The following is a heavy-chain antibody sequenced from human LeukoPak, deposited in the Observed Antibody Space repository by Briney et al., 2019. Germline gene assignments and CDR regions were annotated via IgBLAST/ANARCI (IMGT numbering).Heavy chain of an antibody. J-gene: IGHJ4*02. Sequence: GGSLRLSCAASGFTFSSYAMSWVRQAPGKGLEWVSAISGGGGSTYYADSVKGRFTISRDNSKHTLYLQMNSLRGEDTAVYYCAKVPNPYRTDYYDSSSYLWGQGTLVTVSS. CDR1: GFTFSSYA. D-gene: IGHD3-22*01. CDR3: AKVPNPYRTDYYDSSSYL. V-gene: IGHV3-23*01. CDR2: ISGGGGST.